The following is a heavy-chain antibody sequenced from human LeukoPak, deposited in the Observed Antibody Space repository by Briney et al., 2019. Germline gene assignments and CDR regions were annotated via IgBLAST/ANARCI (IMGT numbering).Heavy chain of an antibody. J-gene: IGHJ6*02. V-gene: IGHV4-4*07. CDR1: GGSISSYY. Sequence: PSETLSLTCTVSGGSISSYYWNWIRQPAGKGLEWIGRIYTSGSTKYNSSLKSRVTMSVDTSRNRFSLKMSSVTAADTAVYYCASGLNYYYGMDVWGQGTTVTVSS. CDR3: ASGLNYYYGMDV. CDR2: IYTSGST.